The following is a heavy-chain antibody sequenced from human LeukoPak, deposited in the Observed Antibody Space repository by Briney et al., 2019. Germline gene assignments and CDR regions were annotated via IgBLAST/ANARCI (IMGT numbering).Heavy chain of an antibody. CDR1: GFTFTSYA. D-gene: IGHD2-21*01. CDR3: ATGRGGADY. CDR2: ISVSGGST. J-gene: IGHJ4*02. Sequence: PGGSLRLSCAASGFTFTSYAMSWVRQAPGKGLECVSTISVSGGSTDYADSVKGRFTISRDNSKNTLFLQMNSLRAEDTAVCYCATGRGGADYWGQGALVTVSS. V-gene: IGHV3-23*01.